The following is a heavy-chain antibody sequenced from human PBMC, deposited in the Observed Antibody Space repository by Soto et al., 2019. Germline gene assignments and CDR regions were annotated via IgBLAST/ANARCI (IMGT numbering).Heavy chain of an antibody. Sequence: ASVKVSCKASGYTFTSYGISWVRQAPGQGLEWMGWISAYNGNTNYAQKLQGRVTMTTDTSTSTAYMELRSLRSDDTAVYYCARDVTPSSCYYTYFDYWGQGXLVTVPS. CDR2: ISAYNGNT. V-gene: IGHV1-18*01. J-gene: IGHJ4*02. CDR3: ARDVTPSSCYYTYFDY. CDR1: GYTFTSYG. D-gene: IGHD2-15*01.